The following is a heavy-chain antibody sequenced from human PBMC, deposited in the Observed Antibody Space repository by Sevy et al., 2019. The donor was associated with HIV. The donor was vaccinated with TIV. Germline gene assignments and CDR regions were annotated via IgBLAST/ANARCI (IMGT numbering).Heavy chain of an antibody. CDR3: AKRRVQSGLSGGGANYGMDV. Sequence: GGSLRLSCAASGFTFSNYAMGWVRQAPGKGLEWVSGISVRGDRKYYADSVKGRFTISRDNSRNTLYLQMNSLRAEDTAIYYCAKRRVQSGLSGGGANYGMDVCGRGTTVTVSS. CDR2: ISVRGDRK. CDR1: GFTFSNYA. V-gene: IGHV3-23*01. J-gene: IGHJ6*02. D-gene: IGHD2-8*02.